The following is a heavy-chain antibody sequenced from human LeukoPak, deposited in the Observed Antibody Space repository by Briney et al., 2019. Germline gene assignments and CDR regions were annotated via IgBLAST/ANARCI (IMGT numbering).Heavy chain of an antibody. CDR1: GGTFSSYA. CDR3: ARATRADIVVVPAAIEAYYYYYMDV. CDR2: IIPIFGTA. J-gene: IGHJ6*03. Sequence: SSVTVSCKASGGTFSSYAISWVRQAPGQGLERVGGIIPIFGTANYDQKFHGRVTITADESTSTAYMELSSLRSEDTAVYYCARATRADIVVVPAAIEAYYYYYMDVWGKGTTVTVSS. D-gene: IGHD2-2*02. V-gene: IGHV1-69*01.